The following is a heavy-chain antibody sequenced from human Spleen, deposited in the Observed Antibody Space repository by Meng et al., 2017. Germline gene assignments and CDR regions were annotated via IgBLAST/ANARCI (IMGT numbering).Heavy chain of an antibody. D-gene: IGHD5-18*01. CDR1: GFTFTNYA. Sequence: QVQLVESGGGVVQPGRSLRLSCATSGFTFTNYAMHWVRQAPGRGPEWVAIVSHDGNSGCYADSVKGRFSVSRDNFKNTLYLQMNSLRDEDTAVYYCARGDSYGSDYWGQGTLVTVSS. CDR3: ARGDSYGSDY. CDR2: VSHDGNSG. J-gene: IGHJ4*02. V-gene: IGHV3-30-3*01.